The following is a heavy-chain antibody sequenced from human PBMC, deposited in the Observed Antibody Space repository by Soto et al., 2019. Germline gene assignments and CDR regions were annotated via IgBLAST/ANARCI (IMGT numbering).Heavy chain of an antibody. Sequence: EVQVSESGGGFVQPGGSLRLSCAASGLIFSSHAVAWVRQAPGKGLEWVSAIDSWGGTTFYADSVRGRFTISRDNSRNTGFLQMNSLRAEVSAIYYWIPYGPGCYRAFFDHWGQGTRVTVSS. CDR2: IDSWGGTT. CDR1: GLIFSSHA. D-gene: IGHD3-10*01. J-gene: IGHJ4*02. CDR3: IPYGPGCYRAFFDH. V-gene: IGHV3-23*01.